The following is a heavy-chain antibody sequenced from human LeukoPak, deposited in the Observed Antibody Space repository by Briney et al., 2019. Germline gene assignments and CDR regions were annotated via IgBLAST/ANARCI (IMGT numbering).Heavy chain of an antibody. CDR1: GGSFSGYY. D-gene: IGHD6-13*01. V-gene: IGHV4-34*01. J-gene: IGHJ3*02. CDR3: ARGGARYSSSWSGSFDI. Sequence: SETLSLTCAVYGGSFSGYYWSWIRQPPGKGLEWIGEINHSGSTNYNPSLKSRVTISVDTSKNQFSLKLSSVTAADTAVYYCARGGARYSSSWSGSFDIWGQGTVVTVSS. CDR2: INHSGST.